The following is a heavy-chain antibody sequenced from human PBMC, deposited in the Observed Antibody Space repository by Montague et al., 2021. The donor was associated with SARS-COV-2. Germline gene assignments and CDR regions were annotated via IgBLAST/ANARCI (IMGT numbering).Heavy chain of an antibody. CDR3: ARGKRLPGNYYFDY. Sequence: SETLSLTCTVSGGSITIYNHYWTWIRQPPGKGLEWIGSIYYSGSTYYNPSLESRVTMSADTSKYQFFLRVTSVTAADTAVYYCARGKRLPGNYYFDYRGQGFLVTVSS. V-gene: IGHV4-39*02. J-gene: IGHJ4*02. D-gene: IGHD6-25*01. CDR2: IYYSGST. CDR1: GGSITIYNHY.